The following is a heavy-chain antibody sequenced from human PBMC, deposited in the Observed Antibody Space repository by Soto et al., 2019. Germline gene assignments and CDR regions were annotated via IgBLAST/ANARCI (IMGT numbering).Heavy chain of an antibody. CDR2: INAGNGNT. V-gene: IGHV1-3*01. J-gene: IGHJ5*02. Sequence: ASVKVSCKASGYTFTSYAIHWVRQAPGQRLEWMGWINAGNGNTKYSQKFQGRVTITRDTSASTAYMELSSLRSEDTAVYYCARGHIVVVPAARDNWFDLWGQGTLVTVSS. CDR1: GYTFTSYA. D-gene: IGHD2-2*01. CDR3: ARGHIVVVPAARDNWFDL.